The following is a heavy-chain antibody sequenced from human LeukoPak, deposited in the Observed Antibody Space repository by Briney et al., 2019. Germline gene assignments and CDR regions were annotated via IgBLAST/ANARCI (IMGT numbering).Heavy chain of an antibody. D-gene: IGHD5-12*01. J-gene: IGHJ4*02. CDR3: AKGNSGYNSGYYCHFFDY. Sequence: GGSLRLSCAASGFTFNTYAMGWVRQAPGKGLEWVSSIGGGGGTYYADSLKGRFTISRDNSKNTLYLQMNSLRAEYTAVYYCAKGNSGYNSGYYCHFFDYWGQGTLVTVSS. CDR2: IGGGGGT. V-gene: IGHV3-23*01. CDR1: GFTFNTYA.